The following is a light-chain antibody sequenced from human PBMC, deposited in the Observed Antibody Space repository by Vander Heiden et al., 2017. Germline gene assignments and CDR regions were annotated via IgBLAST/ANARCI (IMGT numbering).Light chain of an antibody. V-gene: IGLV1-44*01. CDR3: AAWDDSLNGPYV. J-gene: IGLJ1*01. Sequence: QSVLTQPPSASGTPGQRVTISCSGSSSNIGSNTVNWYQQLPGTAPKLLIYSNNQRPSGDPDRFSGSKSGTSASLAISGLQSEDEADYYCAAWDDSLNGPYVFGTGTKVTVL. CDR2: SNN. CDR1: SSNIGSNT.